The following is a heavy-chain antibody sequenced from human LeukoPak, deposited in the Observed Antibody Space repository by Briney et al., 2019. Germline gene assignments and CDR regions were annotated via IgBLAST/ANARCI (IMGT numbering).Heavy chain of an antibody. Sequence: ASVRVSCKASGYAFTTYAISWVRQAPGQGLEWMGWISAYNGNTNYAQKLQGRVTMTTDTSTSTAYMELRSLRSDDTAVYYCASLVGGAFDIWGQGTMVTVSS. CDR2: ISAYNGNT. CDR1: GYAFTTYA. V-gene: IGHV1-18*04. CDR3: ASLVGGAFDI. D-gene: IGHD1-26*01. J-gene: IGHJ3*02.